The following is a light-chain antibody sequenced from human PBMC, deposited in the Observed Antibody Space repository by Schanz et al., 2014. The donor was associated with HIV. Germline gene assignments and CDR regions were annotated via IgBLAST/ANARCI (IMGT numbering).Light chain of an antibody. V-gene: IGKV3D-20*01. CDR2: DAS. CDR3: QQYSSSPLT. Sequence: EIVLTQSPGTLSLSPGERATLSCRASQSVPSSHLAWYQQNPGLAPRLLIYDASSRATGIPDRFSGSGSGTDFTRTISRLEPEDFAVYYCQQYSSSPLTFGGGTKVEIK. CDR1: QSVPSSH. J-gene: IGKJ4*01.